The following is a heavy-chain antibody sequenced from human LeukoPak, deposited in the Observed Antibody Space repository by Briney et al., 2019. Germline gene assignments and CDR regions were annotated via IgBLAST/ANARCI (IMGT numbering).Heavy chain of an antibody. CDR2: IYTSGST. J-gene: IGHJ5*02. CDR1: GGSISSGSYY. CDR3: ARTYYDILTGYLAGFDP. Sequence: SQTLSLTCTVSGGSISSGSYYWSWIRQPAGKGLEWIGRIYTSGSTNYNPSLKSRVTISVDTSKNQFSLKLSSVTAADTAVYYCARTYYDILTGYLAGFDPWGQGTLVTVSS. D-gene: IGHD3-9*01. V-gene: IGHV4-61*02.